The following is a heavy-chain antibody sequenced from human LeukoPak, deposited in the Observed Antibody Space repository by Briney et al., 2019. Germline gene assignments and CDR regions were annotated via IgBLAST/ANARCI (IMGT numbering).Heavy chain of an antibody. V-gene: IGHV7-4-1*02. Sequence: GASVKVSCKASGYTFTSYAMNWVRQAPGQGLEWMGWINTNTGNPTYAQGFTGRFVFSLGTSVSTAYLQISSLKAEDTAVYYCARRDQLYYYGSGSYYNWYFDYWGQGTLVTVSS. D-gene: IGHD3-10*01. CDR2: INTNTGNP. CDR3: ARRDQLYYYGSGSYYNWYFDY. CDR1: GYTFTSYA. J-gene: IGHJ4*02.